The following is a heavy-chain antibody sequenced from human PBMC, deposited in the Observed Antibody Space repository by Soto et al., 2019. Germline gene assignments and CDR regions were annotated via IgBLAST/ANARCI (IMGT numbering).Heavy chain of an antibody. J-gene: IGHJ6*02. CDR3: ATYSNHCSGGSCYPSYGMDV. D-gene: IGHD2-15*01. Sequence: SETLSLTCTVSGGSISSYYWSWIRQPPGKGLEWIGYIYYSGSTNYNPSLKSRVTISVDTSKNQFSLKLSSVTAADTAVYYCATYSNHCSGGSCYPSYGMDVWGQGTTVTVSS. CDR2: IYYSGST. V-gene: IGHV4-59*08. CDR1: GGSISSYY.